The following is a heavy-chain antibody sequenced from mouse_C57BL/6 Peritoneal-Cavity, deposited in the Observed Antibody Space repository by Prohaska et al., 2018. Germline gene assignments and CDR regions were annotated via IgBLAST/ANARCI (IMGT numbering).Heavy chain of an antibody. J-gene: IGHJ2*01. CDR1: GYTFTDYY. D-gene: IGHD1-1*01. CDR2: IFPGSGST. Sequence: QVQLQQSGPELVKPGASVKISCKASGYTFTDYYINWVKQRPGQGLEWIGWIFPGSGSTYYNEKFKCKATLTVDKSSRTAYMLLSSLTSEDSAVYFCARGQFITTVVAFDYWGQGTTLTVSS. CDR3: ARGQFITTVVAFDY. V-gene: IGHV1-75*01.